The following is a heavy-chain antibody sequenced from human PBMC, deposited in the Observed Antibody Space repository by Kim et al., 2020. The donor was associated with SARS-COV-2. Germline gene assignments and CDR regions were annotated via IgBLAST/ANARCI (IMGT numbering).Heavy chain of an antibody. Sequence: ASVKVSCKASGYTFTSYYMHWVRQAPGQGLEWMGIINPSGGSTSYAQKFQGRVTMTRDTSTSTVYMELSSLRSEDTAVYYCARGRIQLWSTGYYYYYMDVWGKGTRVTVSS. CDR3: ARGRIQLWSTGYYYYYMDV. J-gene: IGHJ6*03. CDR1: GYTFTSYY. V-gene: IGHV1-46*01. CDR2: INPSGGST. D-gene: IGHD5-18*01.